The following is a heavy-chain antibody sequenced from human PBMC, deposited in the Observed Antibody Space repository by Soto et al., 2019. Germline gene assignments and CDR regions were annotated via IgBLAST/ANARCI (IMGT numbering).Heavy chain of an antibody. V-gene: IGHV3-23*01. J-gene: IGHJ4*02. D-gene: IGHD3-16*02. CDR2: ISGSGGST. CDR3: AKVLDYVWGSYRYGSFDY. CDR1: GFTFSSYA. Sequence: GGSLRLSCAASGFTFSSYAMSWVRQAPGKGLEWVSAISGSGGSTYYADSVKGRFTISRDNSKNTLYLQMNSLRAEDTAVYYCAKVLDYVWGSYRYGSFDYWGQGTLVTVSS.